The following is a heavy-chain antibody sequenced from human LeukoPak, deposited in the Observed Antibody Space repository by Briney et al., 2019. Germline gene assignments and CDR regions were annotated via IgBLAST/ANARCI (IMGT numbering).Heavy chain of an antibody. CDR1: GFTFGDYA. CDR2: IRSKAYGGTT. D-gene: IGHD1-26*01. J-gene: IGHJ4*02. Sequence: GGSLRLSCTASGFTFGDYAMSWFRQAPGKGLEWVGFIRSKAYGGTTEYAASVKGRFTISRDDSKSIAYLQMNSLKTEDTAVYYCTREVSGDIVGATTYDYWGQGTLVTVSS. V-gene: IGHV3-49*03. CDR3: TREVSGDIVGATTYDY.